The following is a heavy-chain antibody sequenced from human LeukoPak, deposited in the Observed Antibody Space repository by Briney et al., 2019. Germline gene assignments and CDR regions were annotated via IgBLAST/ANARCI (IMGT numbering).Heavy chain of an antibody. CDR3: ASGYYSGSRFDY. CDR1: GGSISSYY. Sequence: PSETLSLTCTASGGSISSYYWSWIRQPPGKGLEWIGYIYYSGSTNHNPSLKSRVTISLDTSKNQFSLKLSSVTAADTAVYYCASGYYSGSRFDYWGQGTLVTVSS. CDR2: IYYSGST. J-gene: IGHJ4*02. D-gene: IGHD3-3*01. V-gene: IGHV4-59*01.